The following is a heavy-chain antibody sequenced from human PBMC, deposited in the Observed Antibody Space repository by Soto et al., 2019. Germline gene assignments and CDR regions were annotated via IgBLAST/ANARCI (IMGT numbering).Heavy chain of an antibody. CDR1: GGTFSSYA. Sequence: QVQLVQSGAEVKKPGSSVKVSCKASGGTFSSYAISWVRQAPGQGLEWMGGIIPIFGTANYAQKFQGRVTITADKSTSTAYMELSSLRSEDTAVYYCARDSSVSSYYYGSGTGTDYWFQGTLVTVSS. J-gene: IGHJ4*02. V-gene: IGHV1-69*06. D-gene: IGHD3-10*01. CDR2: IIPIFGTA. CDR3: ARDSSVSSYYYGSGTGTDY.